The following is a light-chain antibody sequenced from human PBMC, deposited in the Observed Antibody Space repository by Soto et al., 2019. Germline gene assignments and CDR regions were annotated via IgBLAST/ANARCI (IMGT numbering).Light chain of an antibody. V-gene: IGKV1-5*03. CDR1: QTISSW. CDR2: KAS. CDR3: QHYNSFPWT. J-gene: IGKJ1*01. Sequence: DIPITQSPSTLSGSVGDRVTITCRASQTISSWLAWYQQKPGKAPKLLIYKASSLESGVPSRFSGSGSGTDFTLTINRLQPDDFATYYCQHYNSFPWTFGQGAKVDI.